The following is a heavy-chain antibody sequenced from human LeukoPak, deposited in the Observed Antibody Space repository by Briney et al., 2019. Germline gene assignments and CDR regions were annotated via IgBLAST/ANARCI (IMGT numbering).Heavy chain of an antibody. Sequence: GGSLRLSCAASGFTFSSYGMHWVRQAPAKGLGWVAIISYDGGNKYYADSVKGRFTISRDNSKNTLYLQMNSLRAEDTAVYYCAKSTTVTQRGYFDYWGQGTLVTVSS. CDR3: AKSTTVTQRGYFDY. CDR2: ISYDGGNK. D-gene: IGHD4-17*01. V-gene: IGHV3-30*18. J-gene: IGHJ4*02. CDR1: GFTFSSYG.